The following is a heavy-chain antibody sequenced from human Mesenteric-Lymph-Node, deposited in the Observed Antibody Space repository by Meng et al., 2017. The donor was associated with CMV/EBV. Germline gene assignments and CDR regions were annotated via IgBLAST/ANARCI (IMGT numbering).Heavy chain of an antibody. CDR2: TYYRSKWYE. Sequence: WAISGESVSNDGAAWNWFRQSPSRGLEWLGRTYYRSKWYEDYAVSVKDRLTINPDTSKNQFSLQLNSVTPEDTALYYCARGTGTLDYWGQGTLVTVSS. D-gene: IGHD1-7*01. CDR3: ARGTGTLDY. J-gene: IGHJ4*02. V-gene: IGHV6-1*01. CDR1: GESVSNDGAA.